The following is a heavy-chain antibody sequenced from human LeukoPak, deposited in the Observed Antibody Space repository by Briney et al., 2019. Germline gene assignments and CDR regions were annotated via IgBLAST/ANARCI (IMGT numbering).Heavy chain of an antibody. J-gene: IGHJ4*02. D-gene: IGHD2/OR15-2a*01. Sequence: SETLSLTCTVSGGSISTYYWSWIRQPPGKGLEWIGYIYYSGSTNYNPSLKSRVTISVDTSKKQFSLKLSSVTAADTAVYYCARGATSLSYFDSRGQGTLVTVSS. CDR2: IYYSGST. V-gene: IGHV4-59*01. CDR1: GGSISTYY. CDR3: ARGATSLSYFDS.